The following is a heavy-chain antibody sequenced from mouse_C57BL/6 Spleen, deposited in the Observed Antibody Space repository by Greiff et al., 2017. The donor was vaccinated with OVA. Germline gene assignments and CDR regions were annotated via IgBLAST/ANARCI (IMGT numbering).Heavy chain of an antibody. J-gene: IGHJ1*03. CDR1: GFTFSSYT. CDR2: ISGGGGNT. D-gene: IGHD2-1*01. V-gene: IGHV5-9*01. Sequence: EVKVVESGGGLVKPGGSLKLSCAASGFTFSSYTMSWVRQTPEKRLEWVATISGGGGNTYYPDSVKGRFTISRDNAKNTLYLQMSSLRSEDTALYYCARHDYGNYEYFDVWGTGTTVTVSS. CDR3: ARHDYGNYEYFDV.